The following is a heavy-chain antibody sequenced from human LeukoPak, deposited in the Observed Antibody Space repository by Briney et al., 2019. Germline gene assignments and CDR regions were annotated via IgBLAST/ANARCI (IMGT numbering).Heavy chain of an antibody. CDR2: ISWNSGSI. J-gene: IGHJ3*02. CDR3: AKDGEYYDFWSGYGRAFDI. V-gene: IGHV3-9*01. Sequence: GRSLRLSCAASGFTFDDYAMHWVRQAPGKGLEWVSGISWNSGSIGYADSVKGRFTISKDNSKNTLYLQMNSLRAEDTAVYYCAKDGEYYDFWSGYGRAFDIWSQGTMVTVSS. CDR1: GFTFDDYA. D-gene: IGHD3-3*01.